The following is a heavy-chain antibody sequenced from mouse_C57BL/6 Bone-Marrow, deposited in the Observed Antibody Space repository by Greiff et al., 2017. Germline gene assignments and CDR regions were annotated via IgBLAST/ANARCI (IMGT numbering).Heavy chain of an antibody. D-gene: IGHD2-5*01. J-gene: IGHJ3*01. Sequence: EVKVVESGGGLVQSGRSLRLSCATSGFTFSDFYMEWVRQAPGKGLEWIAARRNKANDYTTEYSASVKGRFIVSRDTSQSILYLQMNALRAEDTAIYYCARAYSNYAWFAYWGQGTLVTVSA. V-gene: IGHV7-1*01. CDR3: ARAYSNYAWFAY. CDR1: GFTFSDFY. CDR2: RRNKANDYTT.